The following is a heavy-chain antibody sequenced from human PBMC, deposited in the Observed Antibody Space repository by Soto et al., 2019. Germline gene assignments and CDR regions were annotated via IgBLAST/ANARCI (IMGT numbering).Heavy chain of an antibody. J-gene: IGHJ4*02. V-gene: IGHV3-48*01. D-gene: IGHD4-17*01. CDR3: ARVPATPYGHEYYFDY. CDR1: GFTFSSYS. CDR2: ISSSSSTI. Sequence: GGSLRLSCAASGFTFSSYSMNWVRQAPGKGLEWVSYISSSSSTIYYADSVKGRFTISRDNAKNSLYLQMNSLRAEDTAVYYCARVPATPYGHEYYFDYWGQGILVTVSS.